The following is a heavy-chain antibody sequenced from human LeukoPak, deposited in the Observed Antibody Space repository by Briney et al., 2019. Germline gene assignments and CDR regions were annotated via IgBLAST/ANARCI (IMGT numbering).Heavy chain of an antibody. V-gene: IGHV4-38-2*02. J-gene: IGHJ4*02. CDR1: GYSISSGYY. CDR3: ARADVLLWFRELLYKPGFDY. Sequence: SETLSLTCTVSGYSISSGYYWGWIRQPPGKGLEWIGSIYHNGSTYYNPSLKSRVTISVDTSKNQFSLKLSSVTAADTAVYYCARADVLLWFRELLYKPGFDYWGQGTLVTVSS. CDR2: IYHNGST. D-gene: IGHD3-10*01.